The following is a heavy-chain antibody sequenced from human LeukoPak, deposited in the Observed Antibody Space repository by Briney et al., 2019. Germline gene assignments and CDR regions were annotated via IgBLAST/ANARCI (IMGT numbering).Heavy chain of an antibody. CDR1: GFTVITND. Sequence: GGSLRLSCAASGFTVITNDMTWVRQAQGKGLDWVSVLYSDGNTKYADSVQGRFTISRDNSKNTLYLEMNSLSPDDTAVYYCARGVEPLAANTLAYWGQGTLVTVSS. CDR3: ARGVEPLAANTLAY. J-gene: IGHJ4*02. V-gene: IGHV3-53*01. CDR2: LYSDGNT. D-gene: IGHD1-14*01.